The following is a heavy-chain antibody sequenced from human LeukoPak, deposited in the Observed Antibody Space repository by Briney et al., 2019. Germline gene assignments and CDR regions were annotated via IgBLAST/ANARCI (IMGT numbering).Heavy chain of an antibody. J-gene: IGHJ5*02. D-gene: IGHD5-24*01. CDR1: GGSISSYY. CDR2: IYYSGST. V-gene: IGHV4-59*08. CDR3: ARHLYKSGGDNWFDP. Sequence: PSETLSLTCTVSGGSISSYYWSWIRQPPGKGLEWIGYIYYSGSTNYNPSLKSRVTISVDTSKNQFSLKLSSVTAADTAVYYCARHLYKSGGDNWFDPWGQGTLVTVSS.